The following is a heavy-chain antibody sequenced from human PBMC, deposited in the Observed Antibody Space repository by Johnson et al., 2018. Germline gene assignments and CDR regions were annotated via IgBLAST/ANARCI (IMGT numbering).Heavy chain of an antibody. J-gene: IGHJ6*02. CDR1: GGSISSYY. CDR2: IPYSGST. Sequence: QVQLQESGPGLVKXSETLSLSCTVSGGSISSYYWSWIRQPPGKGLEWIGYIPYSGSTNYNPSPKSRVTISVDTSKNQFSLKLRSVTAADTAVYYCARDPGPFYYGMDVWGQGTTVTVSS. V-gene: IGHV4-59*01. CDR3: ARDPGPFYYGMDV.